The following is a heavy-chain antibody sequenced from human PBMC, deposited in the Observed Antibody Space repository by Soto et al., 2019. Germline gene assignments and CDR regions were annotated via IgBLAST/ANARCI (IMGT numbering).Heavy chain of an antibody. CDR2: IYYSGST. V-gene: IGHV4-59*01. Sequence: QVQLQESGPGLVKPSETLSLTCTVSGGSISSYYWSWIRQPPGKGLEWIGYIYYSGSTNYNPSLTCRVTISVVTSKTQFSLKLSSVTAADTAVYYCAGGPTIFNWFDPWGQGTLVTVSS. CDR1: GGSISSYY. D-gene: IGHD3-3*01. J-gene: IGHJ5*02. CDR3: AGGPTIFNWFDP.